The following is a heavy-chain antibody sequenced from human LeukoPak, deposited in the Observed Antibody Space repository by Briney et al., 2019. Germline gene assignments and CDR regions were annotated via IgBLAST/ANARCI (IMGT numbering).Heavy chain of an antibody. CDR1: GFTFSSFS. CDR3: ARGIAAIYYFDY. CDR2: ISSSSSYI. D-gene: IGHD6-6*01. J-gene: IGHJ4*02. V-gene: IGHV3-21*01. Sequence: GGSLRLSCAASGFTFSSFSMNWVRQAPGKGLEWVSSISSSSSYIYYADSVKGRFTISRDNAKNSLYLQMNSLRAEDTAVYYCARGIAAIYYFDYWGQGTLVTVSS.